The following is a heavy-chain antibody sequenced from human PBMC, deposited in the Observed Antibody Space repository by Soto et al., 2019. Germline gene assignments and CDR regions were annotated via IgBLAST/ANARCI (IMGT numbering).Heavy chain of an antibody. V-gene: IGHV1-18*01. CDR3: ARDDRAAAAGTTYYFDY. D-gene: IGHD6-13*01. Sequence: QVQLVQSEAEAKKPGASVKVSCKASGYIFTNYGLSWVRQAPGQGLQWMAWISPYDGNTHYAQNLQGRVTVTTDTSTSTAYMELRSLRSDDTAVYFCARDDRAAAAGTTYYFDYWGQGTLVTVSS. J-gene: IGHJ4*02. CDR1: GYIFTNYG. CDR2: ISPYDGNT.